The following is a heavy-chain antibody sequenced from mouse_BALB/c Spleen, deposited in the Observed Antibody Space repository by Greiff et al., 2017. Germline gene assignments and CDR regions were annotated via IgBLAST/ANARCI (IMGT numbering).Heavy chain of an antibody. J-gene: IGHJ3*01. CDR2: INPYNDGT. D-gene: IGHD2-3*01. V-gene: IGHV1-14*01. CDR1: GYTFTSYV. CDR3: ASGGSYDGYPPRFAY. Sequence: VQLKQSGPELVKPGASVKMSCKASGYTFTSYVMHWVKQKPGQGLEWIGYINPYNDGTKYNEKFKGKATLTSDKSSSTAYMELSSLTSEDSAVYYCASGGSYDGYPPRFAYWGQGTLVTVSA.